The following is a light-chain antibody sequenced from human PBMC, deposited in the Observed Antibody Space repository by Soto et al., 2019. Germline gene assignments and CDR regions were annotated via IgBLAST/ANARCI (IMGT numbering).Light chain of an antibody. Sequence: EIALTQSPGTLSLSPWKRATLSCRASQSVSGYLAWYQQKPGQAPRLLIYDASSRATGIPDRFSGSGSGTDFTLTISRLEPEDFAVYYCQQYGSSPQWTFGQGTKVDI. V-gene: IGKV3-20*01. J-gene: IGKJ1*01. CDR2: DAS. CDR3: QQYGSSPQWT. CDR1: QSVSGY.